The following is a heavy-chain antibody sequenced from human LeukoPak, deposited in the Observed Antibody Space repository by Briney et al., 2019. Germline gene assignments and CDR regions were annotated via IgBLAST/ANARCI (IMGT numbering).Heavy chain of an antibody. V-gene: IGHV3-48*02. J-gene: IGHJ6*02. Sequence: PGGSLRLSCAASGFTFSSYSMTRVGEAPGKGLEWVSYISSSSSTIYYADSVKGRFTISRDNAKNSLYLQMNSLRDEDTAVYYCAREGTYYYGMDVWGQGTTVTVSS. CDR3: AREGTYYYGMDV. CDR2: ISSSSSTI. CDR1: GFTFSSYS.